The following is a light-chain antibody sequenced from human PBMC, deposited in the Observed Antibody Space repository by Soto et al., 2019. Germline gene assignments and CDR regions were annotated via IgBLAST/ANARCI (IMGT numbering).Light chain of an antibody. CDR1: QSVSSN. J-gene: IGKJ1*01. Sequence: EIVMTQSPATLSVSPGERATLSCRASQSVSSNLAWYQQKPGQAPRLLIYGAPTRATGIPARFSGSGSGTEFTLTISSLQSEDFAVYYCQQYNKWPPNTFGQGTKVEIK. V-gene: IGKV3-15*01. CDR3: QQYNKWPPNT. CDR2: GAP.